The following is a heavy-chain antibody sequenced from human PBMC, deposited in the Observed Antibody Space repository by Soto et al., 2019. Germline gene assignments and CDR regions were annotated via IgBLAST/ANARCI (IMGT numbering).Heavy chain of an antibody. CDR3: ARDQNPPAYYDFWSGYYGWFDP. CDR2: INSDGSST. CDR1: GFTFSSYW. V-gene: IGHV3-74*01. D-gene: IGHD3-3*01. J-gene: IGHJ5*02. Sequence: GGSLRLSCAASGFTFSSYWMHWVRQAPGKGLVWVSRINSDGSSTSYADSVKGRFTISRDNAKNTLYLQMNSLRAEDTAVYYCARDQNPPAYYDFWSGYYGWFDPWGQGTLVTVSS.